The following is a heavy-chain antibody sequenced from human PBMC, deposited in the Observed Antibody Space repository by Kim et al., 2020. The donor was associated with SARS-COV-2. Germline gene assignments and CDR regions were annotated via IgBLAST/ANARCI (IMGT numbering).Heavy chain of an antibody. D-gene: IGHD3-10*01. CDR3: AGYYGSGSYSAYYFDY. Sequence: SLKSRVTISVDTSKNQFSLKLSSVTAADTAVYYCAGYYGSGSYSAYYFDYWGQGTLVTVSS. J-gene: IGHJ4*02. V-gene: IGHV4-59*01.